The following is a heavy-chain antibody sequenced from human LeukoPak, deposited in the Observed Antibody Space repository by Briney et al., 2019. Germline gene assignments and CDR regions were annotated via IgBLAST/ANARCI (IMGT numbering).Heavy chain of an antibody. Sequence: PGGSLRLSCEGSGFTFRSHWMSWVRQAPGKGLEWVANIHQYGGEKYYVDSVRGRFSISRDNAKNSLYLEMNSLRAEDTAVYYCAKPWGRKGDDYWGQGTLVTVSS. J-gene: IGHJ4*02. CDR3: AKPWGRKGDDY. D-gene: IGHD1-14*01. CDR2: IHQYGGEK. CDR1: GFTFRSHW. V-gene: IGHV3-7*03.